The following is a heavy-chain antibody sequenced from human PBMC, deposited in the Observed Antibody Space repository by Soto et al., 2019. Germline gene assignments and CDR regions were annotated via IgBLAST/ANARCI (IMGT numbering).Heavy chain of an antibody. CDR3: ASHDYGDFLYDY. Sequence: HPPGKGLEWIGYIYYSGSTYYXXSLKSRVTISVDTSKNQFSLKLSSVTAADTAVYYCASHDYGDFLYDYWGQGTLVTVSS. D-gene: IGHD4-17*01. CDR2: IYYSGST. V-gene: IGHV4-30-4*01. J-gene: IGHJ4*02.